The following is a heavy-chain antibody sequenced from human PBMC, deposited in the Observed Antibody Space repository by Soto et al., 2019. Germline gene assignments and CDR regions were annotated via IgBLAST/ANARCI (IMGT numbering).Heavy chain of an antibody. CDR2: ISRSSTNI. D-gene: IGHD6-19*01. CDR1: GFTFSNYT. CDR3: ARDLKVAASNSYFYYGMDV. J-gene: IGHJ6*02. Sequence: EVQLVESGGGLVKPGGSLRLSCAASGFTFSNYTMEWVRQAPGKGLDWLSSISRSSTNIFYADSVKGRFTVSRDNANNVLYMQINSLSAEDTAIYYCARDLKVAASNSYFYYGMDVWDQGTTVTVSS. V-gene: IGHV3-21*01.